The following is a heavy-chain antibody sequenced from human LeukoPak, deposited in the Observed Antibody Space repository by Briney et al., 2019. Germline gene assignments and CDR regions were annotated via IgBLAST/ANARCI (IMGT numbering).Heavy chain of an antibody. Sequence: SETLSLTCAVYGGSFSGYYWTWIRQLPGKGLEWIGESNHIGRTNYNPSLKTRVSISVDTSKNHFSLKLSSVTAADTAVYYCARPLGYCSDSRCPQPWFDPWGQGTLVTVSS. D-gene: IGHD2-15*01. CDR1: GGSFSGYY. CDR2: SNHIGRT. J-gene: IGHJ5*02. V-gene: IGHV4-34*01. CDR3: ARPLGYCSDSRCPQPWFDP.